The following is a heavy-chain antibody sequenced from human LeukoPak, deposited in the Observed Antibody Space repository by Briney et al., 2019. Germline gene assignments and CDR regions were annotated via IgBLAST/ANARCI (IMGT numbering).Heavy chain of an antibody. CDR1: GVTFSNDG. Sequence: RLGGSFPPPCAVSGVTFSNDGMHWVRRVPGKGLVWVSRITGDGSSTTYADSVKGRFTISRDNAKNTLYLQMNSLRAEDTAVYYCGRDGGFRNFDYCAERPLLAVSS. D-gene: IGHD3-10*01. CDR3: GRDGGFRNFDY. V-gene: IGHV3-74*01. J-gene: IGHJ4*02. CDR2: ITGDGSST.